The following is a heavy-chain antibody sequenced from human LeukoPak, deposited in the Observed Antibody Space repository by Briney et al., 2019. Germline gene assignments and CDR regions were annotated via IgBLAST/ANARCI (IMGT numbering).Heavy chain of an antibody. CDR1: GYSISSGNY. J-gene: IGHJ6*04. V-gene: IGHV4-38-2*01. CDR2: IFHSGST. Sequence: SETLSLTCAVSGYSISSGNYWGWIRQPPGKGLEWIGSIFHSGSTYYNPSLKSRVNMSVDTSKNQISLKLSSVTAADTAVYYCARASGSYGSGSYYYYGMDGWGKGTTVTVSS. D-gene: IGHD3-10*01. CDR3: ARASGSYGSGSYYYYGMDG.